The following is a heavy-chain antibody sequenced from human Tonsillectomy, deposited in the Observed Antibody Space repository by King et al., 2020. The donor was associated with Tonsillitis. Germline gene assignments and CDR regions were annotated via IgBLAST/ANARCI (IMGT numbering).Heavy chain of an antibody. V-gene: IGHV7-4-1*02. J-gene: IGHJ1*01. CDR3: AREGHSTEGYFRQ. CDR2: INTNTGNP. CDR1: GYTFTTNN. Sequence: QLVQSGSELKKPGASVKVSCKASGYTFTTNNINWVRQAPGQGLEWMGWINTNTGNPTYAPGFTGRFVFSLDTSVSTTYLQITSLKADDTAIYYCAREGHSTEGYFRQWGQGTLVTVSS.